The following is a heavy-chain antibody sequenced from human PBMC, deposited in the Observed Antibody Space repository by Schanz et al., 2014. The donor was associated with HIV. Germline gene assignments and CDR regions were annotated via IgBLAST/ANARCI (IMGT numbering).Heavy chain of an antibody. CDR1: GFSFNSYA. CDR3: VREITFRGEFDF. J-gene: IGHJ4*02. CDR2: VSRDGGTK. V-gene: IGHV3-30-3*01. Sequence: QVQLVESGGGVVQPGGSLRLSCAASGFSFNSYAMHWIRQVPGEGLDWVAVVSRDGGTKYFANSVKGRFMISRDNSKNKVYLQMDSLGPEDTALYYCVREITFRGEFDFWGQGTLVTVSS. D-gene: IGHD3-10*01.